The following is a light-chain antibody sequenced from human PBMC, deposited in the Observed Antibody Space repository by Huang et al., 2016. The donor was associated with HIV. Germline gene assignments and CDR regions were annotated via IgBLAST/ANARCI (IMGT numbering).Light chain of an antibody. CDR3: HQYYSSPQT. J-gene: IGKJ1*01. Sequence: DIVVTQSPGSLALSLGERAAIHCTSSQSVFHSSNNKNYLRWYQLKPGQSPQLLIYWAATREFGVPDRFRGTGSGTDFTLTITSLQAEDVAVYYCHQYYSSPQTFGQGTKVEV. CDR2: WAA. V-gene: IGKV4-1*01. CDR1: QSVFHSSNNKNY.